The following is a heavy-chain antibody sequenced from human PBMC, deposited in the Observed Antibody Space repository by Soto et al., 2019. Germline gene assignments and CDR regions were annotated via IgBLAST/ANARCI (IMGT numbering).Heavy chain of an antibody. CDR3: ARGRFDYIWGSPAPYLDY. CDR2: IYNSGST. CDR1: GDSIISYY. J-gene: IGHJ4*01. Sequence: PSETLSLTCTVSGDSIISYYWSWIRQPPGKGLEWIGYIYNSGSTNYNPSLKSRVTISVDTSKNQFSLKLSSVTAADTAVYYCARGRFDYIWGSPAPYLDYWGHGALVTVSS. V-gene: IGHV4-59*01. D-gene: IGHD3-16*01.